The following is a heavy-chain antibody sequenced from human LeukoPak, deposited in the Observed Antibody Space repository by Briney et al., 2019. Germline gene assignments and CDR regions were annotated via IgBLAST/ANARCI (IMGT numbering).Heavy chain of an antibody. CDR2: ISWNSGSI. CDR1: GFTFDDYA. Sequence: PGGSLRLSCAASGFTFDDYAMHWVRQARGKGLEWVSGISWNSGSIGYAESVKGRFTIYKDNAKNSLYLQMNSLRAEDTALYYCAKDISRTRAFDIWGQGTMVTVSS. D-gene: IGHD2-2*01. V-gene: IGHV3-9*01. J-gene: IGHJ3*02. CDR3: AKDISRTRAFDI.